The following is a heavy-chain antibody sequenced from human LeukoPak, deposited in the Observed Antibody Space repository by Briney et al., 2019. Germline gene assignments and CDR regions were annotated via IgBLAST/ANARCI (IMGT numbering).Heavy chain of an antibody. CDR3: ASRGTVEMATIYSYNWFDP. CDR2: IIPIFGTA. Sequence: SVKVSCKASGGTFSSYAISWVRQAPGQGLEWMGGIIPIFGTANYAQKFQGRVTITTDESTSTAYMVLSSLRSEDTAVYYCASRGTVEMATIYSYNWFDPWGQGTLVTVSS. CDR1: GGTFSSYA. D-gene: IGHD5-24*01. V-gene: IGHV1-69*05. J-gene: IGHJ5*02.